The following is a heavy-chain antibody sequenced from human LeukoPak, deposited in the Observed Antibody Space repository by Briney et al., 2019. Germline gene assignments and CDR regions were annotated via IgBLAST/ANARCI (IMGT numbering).Heavy chain of an antibody. CDR3: ARIPRSARAFDI. J-gene: IGHJ3*02. CDR1: GFTFSSYS. CDR2: ISSSSSYI. Sequence: GGSLRLSCAASGFTFSSYSMNWVRQAPGKGLEWVSSISSSSSYIYYGDSVKGRFTISRDNAKNSLYLQMNSLRAEDTAVYYCARIPRSARAFDIWGQGTMVTVSS. D-gene: IGHD2-21*01. V-gene: IGHV3-21*01.